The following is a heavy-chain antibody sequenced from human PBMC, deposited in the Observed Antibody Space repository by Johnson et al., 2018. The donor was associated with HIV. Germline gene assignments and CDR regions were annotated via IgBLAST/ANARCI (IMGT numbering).Heavy chain of an antibody. CDR3: ARGLGYVFYGGNSNAFQV. Sequence: QVQLVESGGGVVQPGSSLTLSCAASGFSFSNYAMHWVRQAPGKGLEWAAVISKDGSSAYYADSVKGRFTISRDNAKNTLYLQMNSLRAEDTAVYYCARGLGYVFYGGNSNAFQVWGQGTMVTVSS. CDR2: ISKDGSSA. J-gene: IGHJ3*01. D-gene: IGHD4-23*01. CDR1: GFSFSNYA. V-gene: IGHV3-30*04.